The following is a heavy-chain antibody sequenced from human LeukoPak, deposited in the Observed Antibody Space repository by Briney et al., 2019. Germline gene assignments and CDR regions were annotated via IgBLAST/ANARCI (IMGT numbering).Heavy chain of an antibody. CDR1: GFTFSSYA. D-gene: IGHD3-10*01. CDR3: AKDPYYYGSGSPDY. Sequence: GGSLRLSCAASGFTFSSYAMHWVRQAPGKGLEWVAVISYDGSNKYYADSVKGRFTISRDNAKNSLYLQMNSLRAEDTALYYCAKDPYYYGSGSPDYWGQGTLVTVSS. V-gene: IGHV3-30*04. CDR2: ISYDGSNK. J-gene: IGHJ4*02.